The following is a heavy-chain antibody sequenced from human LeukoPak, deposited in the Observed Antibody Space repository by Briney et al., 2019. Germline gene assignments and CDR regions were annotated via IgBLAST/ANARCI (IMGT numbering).Heavy chain of an antibody. V-gene: IGHV3-74*01. D-gene: IGHD6-19*01. Sequence: GGSLRPSCAASGFTFSSYWMHWVRQAPGKGLVWVSRINSDGRSTSYADSVKGRFTISRDNAKNTLYLQMNSLRAEDTAVYYCARDTAVAGTRYYYYYMDVWGKGTTVTVSS. CDR2: INSDGRST. CDR3: ARDTAVAGTRYYYYYMDV. J-gene: IGHJ6*03. CDR1: GFTFSSYW.